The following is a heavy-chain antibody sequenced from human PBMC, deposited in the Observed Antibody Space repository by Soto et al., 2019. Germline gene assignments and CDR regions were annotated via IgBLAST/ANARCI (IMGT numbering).Heavy chain of an antibody. J-gene: IGHJ4*02. V-gene: IGHV3-21*01. CDR2: ISSGSTYT. CDR1: EFTFSSYS. D-gene: IGHD5-12*01. CDR3: ARGWLQFGNFFDY. Sequence: EVQLVESGGGLVKPGGSLRLYCAASEFTFSSYSMNWVRQAPGKGLEWVSSISSGSTYTYYADSMKGRFTISRDNAKDSLYLQMTSLRVDDTAVYYCARGWLQFGNFFDYWGQGTLVTVSS.